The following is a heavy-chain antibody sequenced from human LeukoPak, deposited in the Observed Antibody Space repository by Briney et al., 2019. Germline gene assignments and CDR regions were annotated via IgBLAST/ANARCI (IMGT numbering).Heavy chain of an antibody. D-gene: IGHD1-26*01. J-gene: IGHJ6*03. CDR3: ARETMGYYYYYMDV. CDR1: GFTFSSYA. Sequence: PGGSLRLSCAASGFTFSSYAMSWVRQAPGKGLEWVSVIYSGGSTYYADSVKGRFTISRDNSKNTLYLQMNSLRAEDTAVYYCARETMGYYYYYMDVWGKGTTVTISS. CDR2: IYSGGST. V-gene: IGHV3-66*01.